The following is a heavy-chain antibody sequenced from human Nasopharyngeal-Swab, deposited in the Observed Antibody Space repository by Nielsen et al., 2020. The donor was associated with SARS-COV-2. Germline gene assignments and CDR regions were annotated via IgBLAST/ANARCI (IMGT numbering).Heavy chain of an antibody. CDR3: ARAGDIRYYYYGVDV. V-gene: IGHV4-34*01. D-gene: IGHD2-21*01. J-gene: IGHJ6*02. Sequence: WIRQPPGRGLEWIGEINHSGSTNYNPSLKSRVTISVDTSKNQFSLKLSSVTAADTAVYYCARAGDIRYYYYGVDVWGQGTTVTVSS. CDR2: INHSGST.